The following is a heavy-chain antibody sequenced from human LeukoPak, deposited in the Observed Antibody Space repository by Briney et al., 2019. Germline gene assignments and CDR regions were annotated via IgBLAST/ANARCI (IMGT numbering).Heavy chain of an antibody. CDR2: ISGSGFTT. D-gene: IGHD2-15*01. CDR3: ALLGYCSGGICYSTDFLGYVQH. J-gene: IGHJ1*01. CDR1: GFIFSNYA. V-gene: IGHV3-23*01. Sequence: GGSLRLSCAASGFIFSNYATGWVRQAPHKGPEWVSIISGSGFTTFYADSVKGRFTISRDNAKNSLYLQMNSLRAEDTAVYYCALLGYCSGGICYSTDFLGYVQHWGQGTQVNVFS.